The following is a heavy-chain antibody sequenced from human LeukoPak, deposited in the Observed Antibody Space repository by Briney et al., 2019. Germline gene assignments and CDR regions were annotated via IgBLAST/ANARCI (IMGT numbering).Heavy chain of an antibody. CDR1: GFTVSSYG. CDR3: AKAIAPYDSSAKSYYHAFDV. V-gene: IGHV3-23*01. D-gene: IGHD3-22*01. J-gene: IGHJ6*02. Sequence: QPWGSLRLSCSASGFTVSSYGMNWVRQAPGKGLELLSGISGSGTSTYYADSVKGRFTISRDNSKNTLYLQMNSLRAEDTAVYYCAKAIAPYDSSAKSYYHAFDVWGQGTTVTVSS. CDR2: ISGSGTST.